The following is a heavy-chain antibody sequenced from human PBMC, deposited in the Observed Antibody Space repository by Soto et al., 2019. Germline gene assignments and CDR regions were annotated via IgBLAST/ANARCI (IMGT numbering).Heavy chain of an antibody. V-gene: IGHV4-4*02. Sequence: QVQLQESGPGLVKPSGTLSLTCAVFGGSISNSNWWTWVRQPPGKGLDWIGEIFHSGSTNYNSSLMGRVTISVDKANNQFYLTLSSVTAADTAVYYCAHRPIVGAAIWGQGALVTVSS. D-gene: IGHD1-26*01. J-gene: IGHJ4*02. CDR1: GGSISNSNW. CDR3: AHRPIVGAAI. CDR2: IFHSGST.